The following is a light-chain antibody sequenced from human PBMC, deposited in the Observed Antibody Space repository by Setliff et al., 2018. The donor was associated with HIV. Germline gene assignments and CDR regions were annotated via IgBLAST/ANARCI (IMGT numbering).Light chain of an antibody. J-gene: IGLJ1*01. CDR2: GHN. Sequence: QSVLTQPPSVSGAPGERVTISCTGNNDNFGTDYDVHWYQQLPGRAPKLLIYGHNNRPSGVPDRFSGSRSGTSASLAITGLQAEDEADYYCQSHDTRLTTSGVFGSGTKVTVL. CDR3: QSHDTRLTTSGV. V-gene: IGLV1-40*01. CDR1: NDNFGTDYD.